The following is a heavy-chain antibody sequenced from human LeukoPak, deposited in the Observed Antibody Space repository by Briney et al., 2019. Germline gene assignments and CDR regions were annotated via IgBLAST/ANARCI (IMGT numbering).Heavy chain of an antibody. CDR3: ARGRGLLDY. V-gene: IGHV4-31*03. CDR1: GGSISSGGYY. CDR2: IYDRGST. J-gene: IGHJ4*02. Sequence: PSETLSLTCTVSGGSISSGGYYWTWIRQLPGKGQEYIGHIYDRGSTYYNPSLKSRLTISVDTSKNQFSLKVKSVTAADTAVYYCARGRGLLDYWGQGTLVTVSS.